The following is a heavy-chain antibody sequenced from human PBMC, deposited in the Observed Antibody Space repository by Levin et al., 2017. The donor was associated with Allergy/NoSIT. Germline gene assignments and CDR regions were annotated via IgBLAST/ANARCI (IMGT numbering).Heavy chain of an antibody. CDR3: ARLLLPAVKGAFIM. D-gene: IGHD2-2*01. Sequence: SETLSLTCTVSGGSINSDYWSWVRQSAGKGLEWIGRINIRGTTHYNPSLNSRATMSEDTSKNQFSLRLTSVTAADTATYYCARLLLPAVKGAFIMWGQGTKVTVSS. CDR2: INIRGTT. J-gene: IGHJ3*02. V-gene: IGHV4-4*07. CDR1: GGSINSDY.